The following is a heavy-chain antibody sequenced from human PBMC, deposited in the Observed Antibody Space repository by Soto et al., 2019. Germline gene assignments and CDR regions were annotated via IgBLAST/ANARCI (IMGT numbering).Heavy chain of an antibody. V-gene: IGHV1-18*01. J-gene: IGHJ4*02. CDR3: ARGASADHFDH. Sequence: QVHLVQSGLEVKKPGASVKVSCKTSGYTFSNYGIAWVRQAPGQGLEWMGWINGYNANTNYAQKFQGRVTMRIDTYATTAYLELRSLGSHDTAVFYCARGASADHFDHGGQGTVVTVS. CDR2: INGYNANT. CDR1: GYTFSNYG. D-gene: IGHD6-19*01.